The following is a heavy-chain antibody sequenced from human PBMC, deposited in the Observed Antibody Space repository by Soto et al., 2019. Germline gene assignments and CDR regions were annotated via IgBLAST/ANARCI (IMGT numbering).Heavy chain of an antibody. D-gene: IGHD1-20*01. J-gene: IGHJ6*02. CDR3: ASPSFEGITAPYYYCGMDV. CDR1: GYSFTSYW. CDR2: IYPGDSDT. Sequence: GESLKISCKGSGYSFTSYWIGWVRQMPGKGLEWMGIIYPGDSDTRYSPSFQSQVTISADKSISTAYPQWSSLKASDTAMYYCASPSFEGITAPYYYCGMDVWGQGTTSTVPS. V-gene: IGHV5-51*01.